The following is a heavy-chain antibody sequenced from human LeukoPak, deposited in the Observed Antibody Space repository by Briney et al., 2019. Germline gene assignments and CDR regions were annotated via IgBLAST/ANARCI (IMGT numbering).Heavy chain of an antibody. D-gene: IGHD6-13*01. Sequence: PGGSLRLSCTASGFPFYSYWMTWVRQTPGKGLESVANIRHDGSTKYYVDSVKGRFTISRDNAMNSLHLQMDSLRVEDTAIYYCARSVPYGTTWYGRSDCWGQGTQVTVSS. CDR1: GFPFYSYW. J-gene: IGHJ4*02. CDR2: IRHDGSTK. CDR3: ARSVPYGTTWYGRSDC. V-gene: IGHV3-7*03.